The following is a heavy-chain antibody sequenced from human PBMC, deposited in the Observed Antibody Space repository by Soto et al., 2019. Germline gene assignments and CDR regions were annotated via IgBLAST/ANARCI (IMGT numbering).Heavy chain of an antibody. CDR3: ARNRFIAARSVFGY. CDR2: INPNNGGT. CDR1: GYSFTGNS. J-gene: IGHJ4*02. D-gene: IGHD6-6*01. Sequence: ASVKVSCKASGYSFTGNSMHWVRQAPGQGLEWMGWINPNNGGTNYAQKFQGRVTMTRNTSISTAYMELSSLRSEDTAVYYCARNRFIAARSVFGYWGQGTLVTVSS. V-gene: IGHV1-2*02.